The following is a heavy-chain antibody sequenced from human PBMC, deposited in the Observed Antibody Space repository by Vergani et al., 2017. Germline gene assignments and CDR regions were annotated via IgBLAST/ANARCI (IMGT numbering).Heavy chain of an antibody. CDR3: GKDHSESYTTYYSFWSEPEFDS. D-gene: IGHD3-3*01. Sequence: EVQLVESGGGLVQPGGSLRLSCTASGFTFSNYWMQWVRQAPGKGLMWVSRINSDGDSTSYADAVKGRFTISRDNSKNTVNLQMNRLRADDTAVYFCGKDHSESYTTYYSFWSEPEFDSRAQGTLVTVAA. J-gene: IGHJ4*02. V-gene: IGHV3-74*01. CDR2: INSDGDST. CDR1: GFTFSNYW.